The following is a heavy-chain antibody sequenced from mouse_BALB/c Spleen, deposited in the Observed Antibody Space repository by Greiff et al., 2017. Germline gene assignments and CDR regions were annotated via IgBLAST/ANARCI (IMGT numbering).Heavy chain of an antibody. Sequence: SGPELVKPGASVKISCKASGYTFTDYKMHWVKQSHGKSLEWIGYIYPYNGGTGYNQKFKSKATLTVDNSSSTAYMELRSLTSEDSAVYYCATLLRSAYWGQGTLVTVSA. CDR2: IYPYNGGT. CDR3: ATLLRSAY. CDR1: GYTFTDYK. D-gene: IGHD1-2*01. V-gene: IGHV1S29*02. J-gene: IGHJ3*01.